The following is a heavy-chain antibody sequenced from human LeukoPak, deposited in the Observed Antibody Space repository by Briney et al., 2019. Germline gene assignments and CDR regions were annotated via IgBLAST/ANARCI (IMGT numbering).Heavy chain of an antibody. D-gene: IGHD3-9*01. V-gene: IGHV3-21*01. CDR2: ISPKRDFI. J-gene: IGHJ5*02. CDR1: GFSINSYD. Sequence: GESLKISCTASGFSINSYDMNWARQAPGKGLEWVSSISPKRDFIYYSDSVRGRFTISRDNAENSLYLQMNSLRAEDTAVYYCARADCSASTCYLRRSWFDPWGQETLVTVSS. CDR3: ARADCSASTCYLRRSWFDP.